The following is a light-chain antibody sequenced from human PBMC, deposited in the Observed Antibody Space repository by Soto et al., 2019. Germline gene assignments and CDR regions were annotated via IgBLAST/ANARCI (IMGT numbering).Light chain of an antibody. CDR2: RAD. CDR1: SSNIGSNY. V-gene: IGLV1-47*01. Sequence: QPVLTQPPSASGTPGQTVTISCSGGSSNIGSNYVYWYHQLPGAAPRLLMYRADQRPSGVPDRLSGSKSGTSASLAISGLRSEDEADYYCAAWDDNLSGLVFGGGTKLTVL. CDR3: AAWDDNLSGLV. J-gene: IGLJ2*01.